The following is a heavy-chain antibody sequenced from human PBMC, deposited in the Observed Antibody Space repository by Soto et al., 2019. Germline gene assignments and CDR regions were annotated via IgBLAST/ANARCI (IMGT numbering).Heavy chain of an antibody. D-gene: IGHD3-16*02. CDR2: INHSGST. J-gene: IGHJ6*04. CDR1: GGSFRGYY. V-gene: IGHV4-34*01. Sequence: VQLQQGGAGLLKPSETLSLTCAVYGGSFRGYYWSWIRQPPGKGLEWIGEINHSGSTNYNPSLRNRLTISIDPAKIHYALNIRSVAVAGTAVYYCSRAPGYDYVWGSYRYELGGPLDVWGKGTTVTVSS. CDR3: SRAPGYDYVWGSYRYELGGPLDV.